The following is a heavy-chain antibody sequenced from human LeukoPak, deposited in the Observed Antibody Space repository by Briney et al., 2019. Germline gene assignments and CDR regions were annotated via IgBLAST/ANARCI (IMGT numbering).Heavy chain of an antibody. CDR3: ARDVPHNWFDT. V-gene: IGHV3-74*01. J-gene: IGHJ5*02. CDR1: GITFGNNW. CDR2: INSDGGGA. Sequence: GGSLRLSCAASGITFGNNWMHWVRQGPGKGRVWISRINSDGGGAIYADSVKGRFTVSRDNAKNTLYLQMNSLRAEDTAVYYCARDVPHNWFDTWGQGTLVTVSS.